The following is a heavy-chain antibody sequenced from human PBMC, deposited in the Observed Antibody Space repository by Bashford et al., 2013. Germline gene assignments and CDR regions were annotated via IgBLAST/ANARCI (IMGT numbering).Heavy chain of an antibody. D-gene: IGHD3-10*01. CDR3: ARYYYGSGRYFDY. Sequence: WVRQMPGKGLEWMGIIYPGDSDTRYSPSFQGQVTISADKSISTAYLQWSSLKASDTAMYYCARYYYGSGRYFDYWGQGTLVTVSS. J-gene: IGHJ4*02. CDR2: IYPGDSDT. V-gene: IGHV5-51*01.